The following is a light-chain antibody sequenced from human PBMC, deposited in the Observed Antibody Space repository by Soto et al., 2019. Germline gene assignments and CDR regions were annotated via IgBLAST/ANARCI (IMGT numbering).Light chain of an antibody. Sequence: EIVMTQSPATLSVSPGERATVSCGASQSVSIKLAWYQQKPGQAPRLLIYDTSTSATGIPARFSGSGSGTEFTLTISSLQSEDFAVYYCQKYNNWPPITFGQGTRLEIK. V-gene: IGKV3-15*01. CDR3: QKYNNWPPIT. CDR1: QSVSIK. J-gene: IGKJ5*01. CDR2: DTS.